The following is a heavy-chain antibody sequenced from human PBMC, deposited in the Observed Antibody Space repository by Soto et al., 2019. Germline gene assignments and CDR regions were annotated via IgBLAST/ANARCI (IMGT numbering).Heavy chain of an antibody. Sequence: LRLSCAASGFTFSSYAMHWVRQAPGKGLEWVAVISYDGSNKYYADSVKGRFTISRDNSKNTLYLQMNSLRAEDTAVYYCARALGGNDYWGQGTLVTVSS. J-gene: IGHJ4*02. CDR2: ISYDGSNK. CDR1: GFTFSSYA. V-gene: IGHV3-30-3*01. D-gene: IGHD2-15*01. CDR3: ARALGGNDY.